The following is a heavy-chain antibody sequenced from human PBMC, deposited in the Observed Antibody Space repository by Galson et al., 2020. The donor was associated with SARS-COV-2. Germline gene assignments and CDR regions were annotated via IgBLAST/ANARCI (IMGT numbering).Heavy chain of an antibody. Sequence: ETLSLTCAVSGYSISSGYYWGWIRQPPGRGLEWIGSISHSETTYSNPSLKSRITMSVDTSKNQFSLKLTSVTAADTAVYYCARERESYSSSWYRWFDPWGQGTLVTVSS. J-gene: IGHJ5*02. D-gene: IGHD6-13*01. V-gene: IGHV4-38-2*02. CDR2: ISHSETT. CDR3: ARERESYSSSWYRWFDP. CDR1: GYSISSGYY.